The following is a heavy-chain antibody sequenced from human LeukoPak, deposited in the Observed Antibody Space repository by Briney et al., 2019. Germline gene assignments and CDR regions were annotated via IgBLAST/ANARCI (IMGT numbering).Heavy chain of an antibody. CDR3: SREEHRFGEAGRSAFDL. CDR1: GFTFSENW. D-gene: IGHD6-13*01. CDR2: INRDGGLT. Sequence: PGGSLRLSCVASGFTFSENWMHWVRQAPGKGLAWVSHINRDGGLTNYADSVKGRFTISRDNARHTVYLQMRSLRVGDTAIYFCSREEHRFGEAGRSAFDLGGQGTLVTVSP. J-gene: IGHJ3*01. V-gene: IGHV3-74*01.